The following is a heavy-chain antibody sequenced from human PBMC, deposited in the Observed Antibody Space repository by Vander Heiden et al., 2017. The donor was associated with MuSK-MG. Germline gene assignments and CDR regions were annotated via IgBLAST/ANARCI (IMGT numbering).Heavy chain of an antibody. D-gene: IGHD2-15*01. CDR2: ISGSGGKT. Sequence: EVQLLESGGGLVQPGGSLRLTCGASGFTFSSYGMNWVRQAPGKGLEWVSAISGSGGKTYYADSVQGRFSISRDNSKHTLYLQMKSLRAEDTAVYFCAKGGCSDNGCQFDYWGQGTPVTVSS. V-gene: IGHV3-23*01. CDR3: AKGGCSDNGCQFDY. J-gene: IGHJ4*02. CDR1: GFTFSSYG.